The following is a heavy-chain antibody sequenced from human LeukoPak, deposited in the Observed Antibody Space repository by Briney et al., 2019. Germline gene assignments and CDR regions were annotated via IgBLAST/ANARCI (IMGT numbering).Heavy chain of an antibody. D-gene: IGHD5-18*01. CDR3: TKDRTGYSYGYGSTSAFDY. V-gene: IGHV3-49*04. CDR2: IRSKAYGGTT. J-gene: IGHJ4*02. CDR1: GFTFGDYA. Sequence: GGSLRLSCTASGFTFGDYAVSWVRQAPGKGLEWVGFIRSKAYGGTTEYAASVKGRFTISRDDSKSIAYLQMNSLKTEDTAVYYCTKDRTGYSYGYGSTSAFDYWGQGTLVTVSS.